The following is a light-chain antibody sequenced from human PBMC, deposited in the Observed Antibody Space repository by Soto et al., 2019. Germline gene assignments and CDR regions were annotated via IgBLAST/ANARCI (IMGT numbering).Light chain of an antibody. Sequence: QSVLTQPASVSGSPGQSITLSCTGTSSDVGGYNYVSWYQQHPGKAPKLMIYEVSNRPSGISHRFSGPKSGNTASLTISGLRAEDEADYYCSSYTRQYTPSYVFGTGTKVTVL. CDR3: SSYTRQYTPSYV. J-gene: IGLJ1*01. CDR2: EVS. V-gene: IGLV2-14*01. CDR1: SSDVGGYNY.